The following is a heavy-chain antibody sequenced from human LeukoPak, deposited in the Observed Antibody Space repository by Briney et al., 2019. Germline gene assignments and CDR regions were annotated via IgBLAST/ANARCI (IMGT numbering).Heavy chain of an antibody. CDR2: ITPIVDIA. CDR3: ARVRSMDYYDSSGGAFDI. V-gene: IGHV1-69*04. Sequence: ASVKVSCKASGGSFSNYAFSWVRQAPGQGLEWMGRITPIVDIATYIQKFQGRVTITANKFTSTAYMELSSLRSEDTAVYYCARVRSMDYYDSSGGAFDIWGQGTMVTVSS. D-gene: IGHD3-22*01. CDR1: GGSFSNYA. J-gene: IGHJ3*02.